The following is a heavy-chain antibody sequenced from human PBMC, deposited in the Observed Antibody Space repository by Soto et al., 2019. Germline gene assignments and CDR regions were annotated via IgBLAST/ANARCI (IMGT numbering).Heavy chain of an antibody. Sequence: SETLSLTCIVSGDSVTRGSYYWTWLRQPPGEGLEWIGYISYTGRTKYNPSLQSRVTISVDTSKNDFSLNLSSVTAADTAVYFCAREWGLLPYYVMNVWGHGTAVTVSS. D-gene: IGHD7-27*01. CDR3: AREWGLLPYYVMNV. CDR1: GDSVTRGSYY. V-gene: IGHV4-61*03. CDR2: ISYTGRT. J-gene: IGHJ6*02.